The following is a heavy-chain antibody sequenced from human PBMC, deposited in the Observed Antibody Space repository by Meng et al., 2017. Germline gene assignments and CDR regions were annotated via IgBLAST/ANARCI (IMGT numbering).Heavy chain of an antibody. CDR2: INHSGST. Sequence: HGQRKDWGGGPLKPSGSLALTPAVYGWSFSGYYWSWIRQPPGKGLEWIGEINHSGSTNYNPSLKSRVTISVDTSKNQFSLKLSSVNAADTAVYYCARGRSIVATRVAWFDPWGQGTLVTVSS. D-gene: IGHD5-12*01. V-gene: IGHV4-34*01. CDR1: GWSFSGYY. CDR3: ARGRSIVATRVAWFDP. J-gene: IGHJ5*02.